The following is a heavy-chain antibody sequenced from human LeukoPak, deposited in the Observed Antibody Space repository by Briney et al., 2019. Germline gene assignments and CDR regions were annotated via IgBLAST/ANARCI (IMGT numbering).Heavy chain of an antibody. V-gene: IGHV3-23*01. D-gene: IGHD2-2*02. CDR2: ISGSGGST. J-gene: IGHJ4*02. Sequence: PGGSLRLSCAASGFTFSSYAMSWVRKAPGKGLEWVSAISGSGGSTYYADSVKGRFTISRDNSKNTLYLQMNSLRAEDTAVYYCAKDRVGCSTSCYTGGITGTPTFGYWGQGTLVTVSS. CDR3: AKDRVGCSTSCYTGGITGTPTFGY. CDR1: GFTFSSYA.